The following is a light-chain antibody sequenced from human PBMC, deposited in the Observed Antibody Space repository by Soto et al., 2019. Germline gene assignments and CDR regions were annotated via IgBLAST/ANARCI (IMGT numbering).Light chain of an antibody. CDR1: KSISSW. CDR2: EAS. Sequence: IQMTQSPSTMAASVGDIVTSTCGPSKSISSWLAWYQPKPGKAPKVLIYEASSLESEVPSRFSGSESGTEFTLTISGLQVDDFATYFCQQYNTYSAWTFGQGTKVDIK. J-gene: IGKJ1*01. V-gene: IGKV1-5*01. CDR3: QQYNTYSAWT.